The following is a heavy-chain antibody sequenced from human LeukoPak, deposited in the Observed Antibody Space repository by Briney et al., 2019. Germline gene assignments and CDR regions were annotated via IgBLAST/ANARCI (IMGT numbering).Heavy chain of an antibody. J-gene: IGHJ4*02. D-gene: IGHD6-6*01. CDR2: IYSGGST. Sequence: GGSLRLSCAASGVTVSNNYMNWVRQAPGKGLEWVSLIYSGGSTYYADSVKGRFTISRDNSKNALYLQMNSLRAEDTAVYYCARDPPAVAANTYGWGQGTLVTVSS. V-gene: IGHV3-66*01. CDR3: ARDPPAVAANTYG. CDR1: GVTVSNNY.